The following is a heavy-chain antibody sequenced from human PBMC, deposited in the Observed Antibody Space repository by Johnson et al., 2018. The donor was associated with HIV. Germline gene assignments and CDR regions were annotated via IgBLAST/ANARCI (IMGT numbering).Heavy chain of an antibody. J-gene: IGHJ3*02. Sequence: QVQLVESGGGLVQPGGSLRLSCAASGFTFSSYAIHWVRQTPVKGLEWVAVISYDGDNKYYAASVKGRFTISRDNSKSTLNLQMNTLRAEDTAIYHCAKGGISAFDIWCQGTMVTVSS. CDR3: AKGGISAFDI. D-gene: IGHD2-15*01. V-gene: IGHV3-30*04. CDR2: ISYDGDNK. CDR1: GFTFSSYA.